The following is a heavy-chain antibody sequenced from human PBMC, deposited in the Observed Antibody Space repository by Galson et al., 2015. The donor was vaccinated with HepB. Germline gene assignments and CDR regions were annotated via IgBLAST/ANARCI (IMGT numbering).Heavy chain of an antibody. CDR3: AKETGTLGTSYMSYFDS. CDR2: ISDAGTVR. D-gene: IGHD3-16*01. V-gene: IGHV3-30*18. Sequence: SLRLSCAGSGFTFSNHGMHWVRQAPGKGLEWLAVISDAGTVRYYADSVKGRFTIARDNSENTLFLQMDSLRPQDTAIYFCAKETGTLGTSYMSYFDSWGQGTLVTVSS. J-gene: IGHJ4*02. CDR1: GFTFSNHG.